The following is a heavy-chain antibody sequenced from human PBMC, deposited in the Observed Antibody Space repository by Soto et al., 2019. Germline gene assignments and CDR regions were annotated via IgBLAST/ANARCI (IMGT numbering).Heavy chain of an antibody. CDR2: IYYSGST. V-gene: IGHV4-31*03. D-gene: IGHD2-2*03. J-gene: IGHJ4*02. Sequence: TSETLSLTCTVSGGSISSGGYYWRWIRQHPGKGLEWIGYIYYSGSTYYNPSLKSRVTISVDTSKNQFSLKLSSVTAADTAVYYCARTTVDIVVVPTYYFDYWGQGTLVTVSS. CDR3: ARTTVDIVVVPTYYFDY. CDR1: GGSISSGGYY.